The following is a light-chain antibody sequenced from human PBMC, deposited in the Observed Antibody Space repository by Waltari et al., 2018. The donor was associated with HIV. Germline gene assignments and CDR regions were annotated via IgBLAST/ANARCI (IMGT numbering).Light chain of an antibody. CDR3: QQYYATFVT. Sequence: DIVMTPSPDFLSVSLGERATITCKSSHSLFYSSKNKNLLAWYKVKPQHAPKLLFYWASTRHVGVPGRLSRSGSGAIFTLTIDSLQLEDVAVYYCQQYYATFVTFGGGT. CDR1: HSLFYSSKNKNL. J-gene: IGKJ4*01. CDR2: WAS. V-gene: IGKV4-1*01.